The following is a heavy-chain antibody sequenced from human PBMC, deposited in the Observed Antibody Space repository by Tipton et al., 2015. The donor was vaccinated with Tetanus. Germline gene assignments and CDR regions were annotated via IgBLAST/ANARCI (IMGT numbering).Heavy chain of an antibody. D-gene: IGHD3-10*01. Sequence: TLSLTCAVYGGSFSGYYWSWIRQTPGKGLEWIGEINNSGGTNYNPSLKSRVSISVDTTKKQLYLNLTSVTAADTAVYYCAFKPDYFGTGSPPFDYWGQGPLVTVSS. J-gene: IGHJ4*02. CDR2: INNSGGT. CDR3: AFKPDYFGTGSPPFDY. V-gene: IGHV4-34*01. CDR1: GGSFSGYY.